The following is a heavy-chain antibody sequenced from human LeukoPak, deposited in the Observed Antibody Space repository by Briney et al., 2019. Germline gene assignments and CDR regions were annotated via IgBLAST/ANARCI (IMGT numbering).Heavy chain of an antibody. CDR2: ISWNSGSI. J-gene: IGHJ4*02. CDR3: AKDTRRDGYNSPFDY. V-gene: IGHV3-9*01. Sequence: LSLTCTVSGGSISSYYWSWIRQAPGKGLEWVSGISWNSGSIGYADSVKGRFTISRDNAKNSLYLQMDSLRAEDTALYYCAKDTRRDGYNSPFDYWGQGTLVTVSS. D-gene: IGHD5-24*01. CDR1: GGSISSYY.